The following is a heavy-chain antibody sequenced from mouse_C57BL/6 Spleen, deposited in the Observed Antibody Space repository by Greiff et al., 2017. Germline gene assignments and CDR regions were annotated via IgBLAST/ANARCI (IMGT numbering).Heavy chain of an antibody. Sequence: QVQLQQPGAELVRPGTSVKLSCKASGYTFTSYWMHWVKQRPGQGLEWIGVIDPSDSYTNYNQKFKGKATLTVDTSSSTAYMQLSSLTSEDSAVYYFRNSFYAMDYWGQGTSVTVSS. D-gene: IGHD2-1*01. V-gene: IGHV1-59*01. CDR1: GYTFTSYW. CDR2: IDPSDSYT. J-gene: IGHJ4*01. CDR3: RNSFYAMDY.